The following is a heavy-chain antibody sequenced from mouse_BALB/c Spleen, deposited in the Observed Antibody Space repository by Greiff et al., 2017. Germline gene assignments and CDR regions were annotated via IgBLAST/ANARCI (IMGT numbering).Heavy chain of an antibody. Sequence: EVHLVESGGGLVKPGGSLKLSCAASGFAFSSYDMSWVRQTPEKRLEWVAYISSGGGSTYYPDTVKGRFTISRDNAKNTLYLQMSSLKSEDTAMYYCARQNYYRRFAYWGQGTLVTVSA. CDR3: ARQNYYRRFAY. V-gene: IGHV5-12-1*01. D-gene: IGHD1-1*01. CDR1: GFAFSSYD. CDR2: ISSGGGST. J-gene: IGHJ3*01.